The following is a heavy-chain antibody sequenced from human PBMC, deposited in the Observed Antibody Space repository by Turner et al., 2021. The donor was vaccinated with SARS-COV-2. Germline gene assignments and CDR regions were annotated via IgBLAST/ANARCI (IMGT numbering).Heavy chain of an antibody. CDR3: ARHSTVTENYSNGMDV. Sequence: QVQLQESGPGLVKPSETVSLTCTVCGGSMRSNYWTWVRPPPGKGLEWIGHIYYSGGTNYNPSLKSRVTISIDTAKDQFSLSLSSVTAADTAVYYCARHSTVTENYSNGMDVWGQGTTVTVS. J-gene: IGHJ6*02. V-gene: IGHV4-59*08. CDR2: IYYSGGT. D-gene: IGHD4-17*01. CDR1: GGSMRSNY.